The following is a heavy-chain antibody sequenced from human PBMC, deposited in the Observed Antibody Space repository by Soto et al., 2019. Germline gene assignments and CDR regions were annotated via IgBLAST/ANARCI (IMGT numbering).Heavy chain of an antibody. CDR2: ISIGATAI. J-gene: IGHJ5*02. V-gene: IGHV3-48*02. CDR1: GFTFRSYS. CDR3: ARDNGLAGSFDP. D-gene: IGHD3-3*02. Sequence: GGSLRLSCAASGFTFRSYSMNWVRQAPGKGLEWISYISIGATAIFYADSVKGRFTISRDDAKNSLYLEMNSLRDEDTSVYYCARDNGLAGSFDPWGQGXLVTVSS.